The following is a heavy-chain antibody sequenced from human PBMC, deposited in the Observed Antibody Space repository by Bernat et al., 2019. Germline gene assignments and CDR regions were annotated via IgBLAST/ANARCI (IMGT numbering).Heavy chain of an antibody. Sequence: QVQLVESGGGVVQPGRSLRLSCAASGFTFSSYGMHWVRQAPGKGLEWVAVIWYDGSNKYYADSVKGRFTISRDNSKNTLYLQMNSLRAEDTAVYYCARDPYPYYSSPYYFDYWGQGPLVTVSS. CDR3: ARDPYPYYSSPYYFDY. J-gene: IGHJ4*02. CDR1: GFTFSSYG. CDR2: IWYDGSNK. D-gene: IGHD6-6*01. V-gene: IGHV3-33*01.